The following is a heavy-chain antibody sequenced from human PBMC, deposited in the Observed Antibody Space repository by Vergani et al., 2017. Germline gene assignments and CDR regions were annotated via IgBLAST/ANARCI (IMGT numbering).Heavy chain of an antibody. D-gene: IGHD2-15*01. Sequence: QVQLVQSGAEVKKPGSSVKVSCKASGGTFSSYAISWVRQAPGQGLEWMGGIIPIFGTANYAQKFQGRVTITADESTSTAYMELSSLRSEDTAVYYCARAVGYSSGGSCYVDYYYYGMDVWGQGTTVTVSS. CDR3: ARAVGYSSGGSCYVDYYYYGMDV. J-gene: IGHJ6*02. CDR1: GGTFSSYA. V-gene: IGHV1-69*01. CDR2: IIPIFGTA.